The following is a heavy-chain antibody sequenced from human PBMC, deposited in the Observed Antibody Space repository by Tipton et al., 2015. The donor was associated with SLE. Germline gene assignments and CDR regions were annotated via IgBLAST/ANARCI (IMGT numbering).Heavy chain of an antibody. CDR1: GGSISSSSYY. CDR2: IYYSGRT. V-gene: IGHV4-39*07. Sequence: TLSLTCTVSGGSISSSSYYWGWIRQPPGKGLEWIGSIYYSGRTYYNPSLKSRVTISVDTSKNQFSLKLSSVTAADTAVYYCARDWCSSTSCYGFYYMDVWGKGSTVTVSS. CDR3: ARDWCSSTSCYGFYYMDV. D-gene: IGHD2-2*01. J-gene: IGHJ6*03.